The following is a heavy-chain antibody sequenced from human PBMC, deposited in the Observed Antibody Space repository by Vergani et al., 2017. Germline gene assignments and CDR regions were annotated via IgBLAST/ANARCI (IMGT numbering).Heavy chain of an antibody. CDR2: IYYSGST. D-gene: IGHD2-2*03. V-gene: IGHV4-39*01. J-gene: IGHJ5*02. Sequence: QLQLQESGPGLVKPSETLSLTCTVSGGSISSSSYYWGWLSPPPGKGLEWIGSIYYSGSTYYNPSLNSRVTISVDTSKNQFSLKLSSVTAADTAVYYCARHPYQTSGYWSSTSFYGSMSTRLNWFDPWGQGTLVTVSS. CDR3: ARHPYQTSGYWSSTSFYGSMSTRLNWFDP. CDR1: GGSISSSSYY.